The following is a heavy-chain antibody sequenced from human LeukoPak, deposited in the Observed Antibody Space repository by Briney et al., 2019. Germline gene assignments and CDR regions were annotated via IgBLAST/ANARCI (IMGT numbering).Heavy chain of an antibody. CDR2: INAGSGNT. V-gene: IGHV1-3*01. J-gene: IGHJ4*02. CDR3: ASVDTAMAPL. D-gene: IGHD5-18*01. Sequence: GASVKVSCKASGYTFTSYDINWVRQATGQGLEWMGWINAGSGNTKYSQKFQGRVTITRDTSASTAYMELSSLRSEDTAVYYCASVDTAMAPLWGQGTLVTVSS. CDR1: GYTFTSYD.